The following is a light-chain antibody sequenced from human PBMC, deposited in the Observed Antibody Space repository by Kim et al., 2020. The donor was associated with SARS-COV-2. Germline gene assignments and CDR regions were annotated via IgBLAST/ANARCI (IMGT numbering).Light chain of an antibody. CDR2: RDN. Sequence: SYELTQPPSVSVSPGQTASITCSGDKLGDKYASWYQQKPGQSPVVVIFRDNRRPSGIPERFSRSNSGNTATLTISGTQAMDEADYYCQAWDSSIYVFGTGTKVTVL. J-gene: IGLJ1*01. CDR1: KLGDKY. V-gene: IGLV3-1*01. CDR3: QAWDSSIYV.